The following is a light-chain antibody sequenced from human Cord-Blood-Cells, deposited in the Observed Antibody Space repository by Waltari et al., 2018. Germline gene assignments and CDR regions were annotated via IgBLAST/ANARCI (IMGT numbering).Light chain of an antibody. CDR1: SSDLGSYNL. J-gene: IGLJ2*01. Sequence: QSALTQPASVSGPPGQSIPISCTATSSDLGSYNLFSWYQQHPGKAPKLMIYEGSKRPSGVSKRFSGSKSGNTASLTISGLQAEDEADYYCCSYAGSSTVVFGGGTKLTVL. CDR2: EGS. V-gene: IGLV2-23*01. CDR3: CSYAGSSTVV.